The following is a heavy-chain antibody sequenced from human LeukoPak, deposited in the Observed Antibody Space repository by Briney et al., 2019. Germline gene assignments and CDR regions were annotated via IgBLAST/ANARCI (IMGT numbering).Heavy chain of an antibody. J-gene: IGHJ5*02. CDR1: GFTFSDYW. CDR2: INQDESEK. CDR3: ARESRHEGRLIDIDL. D-gene: IGHD2-15*01. Sequence: GGSLRLSCAASGFTFSDYWMSWVRQAPGKGLEWVADINQDESEKNYVDSMRGRITISRDNAENSLFLEMDSLRVEDTAFYYCARESRHEGRLIDIDLWGQGTLVTVSS. V-gene: IGHV3-7*01.